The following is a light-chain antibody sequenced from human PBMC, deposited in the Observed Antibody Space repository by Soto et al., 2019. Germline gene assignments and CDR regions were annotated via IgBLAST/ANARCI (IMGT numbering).Light chain of an antibody. Sequence: EIVLTQSPGTLSLSPGERATLSCRASQSVSSSSYLAWYQQKPGQAPRLLIYGAFSRATGFPDRFSGSGSGTDFTVTISRLEPEDFAVYYCHQYGRSPSYTFGQGTKLEIK. CDR2: GAF. CDR3: HQYGRSPSYT. V-gene: IGKV3-20*01. J-gene: IGKJ2*01. CDR1: QSVSSSSY.